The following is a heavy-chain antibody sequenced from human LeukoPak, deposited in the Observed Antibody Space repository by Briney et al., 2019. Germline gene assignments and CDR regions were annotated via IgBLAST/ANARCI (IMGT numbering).Heavy chain of an antibody. CDR2: FDPEDGET. CDR3: ATGYSSSWLPYYFDY. Sequence: ASVKVSCKVSGYTLTELSMHWVRQAPGKGLEWMGGFDPEDGETIYAQKLQGRVTMTEDTSTDTAYMELSSLRSEDTAVYYCATGYSSSWLPYYFDYWGQGTLVTVSS. V-gene: IGHV1-24*01. CDR1: GYTLTELS. J-gene: IGHJ4*02. D-gene: IGHD6-13*01.